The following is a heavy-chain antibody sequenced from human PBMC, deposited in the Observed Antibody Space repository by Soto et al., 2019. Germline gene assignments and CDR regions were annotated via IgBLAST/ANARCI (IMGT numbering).Heavy chain of an antibody. CDR3: TRRLNLEYGMDV. CDR2: IYPGDSDT. CDR1: GYSFTRYW. Sequence: GESLKISCKVSGYSFTRYWIGCVRQMPGKGLEWMGIIYPGDSDTRYSPSFQGQVTISADKSISTAYLQWRSLKASDTAMYYCTRRLNLEYGMDVWGQGTTVTVS. J-gene: IGHJ6*02. V-gene: IGHV5-51*01.